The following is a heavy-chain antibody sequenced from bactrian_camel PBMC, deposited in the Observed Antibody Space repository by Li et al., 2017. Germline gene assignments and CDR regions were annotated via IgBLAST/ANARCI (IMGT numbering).Heavy chain of an antibody. J-gene: IGHJ4*01. Sequence: VQLVESGGGSVQAGGSLRLSCAASGFTFSTNCMSWVRQAPGKGLEWVSTINGMTGITYYADSVKGRFTISRDDAKTTVYLQMNNLKPEDTGMYYCAASSDVFCYGLSAPVFTAFDQWGLGTQVTVS. CDR1: GFTFSTNC. D-gene: IGHD5*01. CDR2: INGMTGIT. V-gene: IGHV3S40*01. CDR3: AASSDVFCYGLSAPVFTAFDQ.